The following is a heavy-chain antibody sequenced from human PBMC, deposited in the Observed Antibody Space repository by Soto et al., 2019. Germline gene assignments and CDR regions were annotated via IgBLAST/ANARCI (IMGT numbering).Heavy chain of an antibody. CDR2: IFSNDEK. D-gene: IGHD5-12*01. CDR1: GFSLSTSGMC. CDR3: ARTFSGYESP. Sequence: GPTLVNPTQTLTLTCTFSGFSLSTSGMCVSWIRQPPGKALEWLAHIFSNDEKSYSTSLKSRLTISKDTSKSQVVLTMTNMDPVDTATYYCARTFSGYESPWGQGTLVTVSS. V-gene: IGHV2-26*01. J-gene: IGHJ5*02.